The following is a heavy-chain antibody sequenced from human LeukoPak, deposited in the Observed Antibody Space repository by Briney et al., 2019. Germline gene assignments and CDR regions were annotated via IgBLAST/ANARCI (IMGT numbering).Heavy chain of an antibody. V-gene: IGHV4-34*01. CDR3: ARGRYCSADICSGGDAFDI. D-gene: IGHD2-15*01. CDR1: GGPFSGYY. J-gene: IGHJ3*02. CDR2: INHRGST. Sequence: SETLSLTCGVYGGPFSGYYWSWIRQPPGKGLEWFGEINHRGSTNYNPSLHSRVTMSVDTSKNQSSLKLSSVTAADTAVYYCARGRYCSADICSGGDAFDIWGQGTMVSVSS.